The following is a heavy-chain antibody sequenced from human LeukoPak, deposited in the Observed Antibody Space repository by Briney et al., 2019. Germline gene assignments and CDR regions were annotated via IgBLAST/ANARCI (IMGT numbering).Heavy chain of an antibody. J-gene: IGHJ4*02. D-gene: IGHD2-2*02. CDR3: ARDGLAILFDY. Sequence: ASVKVSLKSSGYTFTSYGNSWVRHGHGQGHELLGWISDYNGNTKYALKLQGRVTMNTDKSTSTAYMELRSLRSDDAAVYYCARDGLAILFDYWGQGTLVTVSS. CDR1: GYTFTSYG. CDR2: ISDYNGNT. V-gene: IGHV1-18*01.